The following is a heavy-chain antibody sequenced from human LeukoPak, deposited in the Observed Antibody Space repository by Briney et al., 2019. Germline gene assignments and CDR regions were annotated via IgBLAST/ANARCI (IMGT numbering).Heavy chain of an antibody. V-gene: IGHV1-18*01. J-gene: IGHJ3*02. CDR1: GGTFSSYA. CDR2: ISAYNGNT. D-gene: IGHD3-22*01. Sequence: ASVKVSCKASGGTFSSYAISWVRQAPGQGLEWMGWISAYNGNTNYAQKLQGRVTMTTDTSTSTAYMELRSLRSDDTAVYYCARDPVNWFGSSGPLDIWGQGTMVTVSS. CDR3: ARDPVNWFGSSGPLDI.